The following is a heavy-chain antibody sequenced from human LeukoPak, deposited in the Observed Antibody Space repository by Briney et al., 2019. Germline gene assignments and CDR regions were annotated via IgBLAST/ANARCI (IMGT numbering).Heavy chain of an antibody. V-gene: IGHV3-23*01. CDR2: LSGSGAGT. CDR1: GFTFSDYA. CDR3: AKDTLDILTGYSSAPWGTTTVWTSNGMDV. J-gene: IGHJ6*02. Sequence: GGSLRLSCAASGFTFSDYALGWVRQAPGRGLEWVATLSGSGAGTYYSDSVQGRFTISRDNSKRTLFLQMNSLRAEDTAFYYCAKDTLDILTGYSSAPWGTTTVWTSNGMDVWGQGTTVTVSS. D-gene: IGHD3-9*01.